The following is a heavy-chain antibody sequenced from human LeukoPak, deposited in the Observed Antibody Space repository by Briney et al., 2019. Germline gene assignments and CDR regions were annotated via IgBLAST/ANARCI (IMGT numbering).Heavy chain of an antibody. Sequence: GGSLRLSCAASGFTFSSYGMHWVRQAPGEGLEWVAFIRYDGSNKYYADSVKGRFTISRDNSKNTLYLQMNSLRAEDTAVYYCARYSPYYYYGMDVWGQGTTVTVSS. J-gene: IGHJ6*02. CDR1: GFTFSSYG. CDR3: ARYSPYYYYGMDV. V-gene: IGHV3-30*02. D-gene: IGHD2-15*01. CDR2: IRYDGSNK.